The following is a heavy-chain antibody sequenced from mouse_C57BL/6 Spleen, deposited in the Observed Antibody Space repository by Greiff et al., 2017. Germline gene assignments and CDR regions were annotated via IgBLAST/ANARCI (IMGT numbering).Heavy chain of an antibody. D-gene: IGHD1-1*01. V-gene: IGHV1-85*01. CDR2: IYPRDGST. CDR3: ARNYYYGSSYDWYFDV. J-gene: IGHJ1*03. Sequence: VKLVESGPELVKPGASVKLSCKASGYTFTSYDINWVKQRPGQGLEWIGWIYPRDGSTKYNEKFKGKATLTVDTSSSTAYMELHSLTSEDSAVYFCARNYYYGSSYDWYFDVWGTGTTVTVSS. CDR1: GYTFTSYD.